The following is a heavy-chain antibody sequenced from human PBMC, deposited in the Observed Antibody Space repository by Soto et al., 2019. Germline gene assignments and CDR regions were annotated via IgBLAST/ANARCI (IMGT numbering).Heavy chain of an antibody. D-gene: IGHD3-22*01. CDR3: EGGEFGVRHGSRNGSYCTFDV. J-gene: IGHJ3*01. CDR2: INHSGGT. CDR1: GGSFSGHY. V-gene: IGHV4-34*01. Sequence: PSETLSLTCAVYGGSFSGHYWSWIRQPPGKGLEWIGEINHSGGTNYNPSLKSRVTISVDTSENQISLKLSSVTAADTAMYYCEGGEFGVRHGSRNGSYCTFDVWGLGKMVTVSS.